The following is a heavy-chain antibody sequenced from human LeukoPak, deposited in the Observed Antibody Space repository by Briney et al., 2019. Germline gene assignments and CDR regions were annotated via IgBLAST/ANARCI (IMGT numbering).Heavy chain of an antibody. J-gene: IGHJ3*02. Sequence: GGSLRLSCAASGFTFSSYSMNWVRQAPGKGLEWVSSISSSSSYIYYADSVKGRFTISRDNAKNSLYLQMNSLRAEDTAVYYCARGGTYYYDSSGSPSPSDAFDIWGQGTMVTVSS. D-gene: IGHD3-22*01. CDR2: ISSSSSYI. CDR1: GFTFSSYS. V-gene: IGHV3-21*01. CDR3: ARGGTYYYDSSGSPSPSDAFDI.